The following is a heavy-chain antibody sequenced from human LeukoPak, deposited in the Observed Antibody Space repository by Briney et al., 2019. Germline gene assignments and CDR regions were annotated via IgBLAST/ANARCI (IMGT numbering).Heavy chain of an antibody. Sequence: GGSLRLSCAASGFTFSSYWMSWVRQAPGKGLEWVANIKQDGSEKYYVDSVKGRFTISRDNAKNSLYLQMNSLRAEDTAVYYCARGILDDFWSGYLYDYYYMDVWGKGTTVTGSS. J-gene: IGHJ6*03. D-gene: IGHD3-3*01. CDR1: GFTFSSYW. V-gene: IGHV3-7*01. CDR2: IKQDGSEK. CDR3: ARGILDDFWSGYLYDYYYMDV.